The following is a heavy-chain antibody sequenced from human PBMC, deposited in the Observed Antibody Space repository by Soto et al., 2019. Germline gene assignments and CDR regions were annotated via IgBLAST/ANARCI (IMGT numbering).Heavy chain of an antibody. V-gene: IGHV3-21*01. CDR3: ASYCSGGSCYDNWEFDY. CDR2: ISSSSSYI. CDR1: GFTFSSYS. J-gene: IGHJ4*02. Sequence: GGSLRLSCAASGFTFSSYSMNWVRQAPGKGLEWVSSISSSSSYIYYADSVKGRFTISRDNAKNSLYLQMKRLRAEDTAVYYCASYCSGGSCYDNWEFDYWGQGTLVTVSS. D-gene: IGHD2-15*01.